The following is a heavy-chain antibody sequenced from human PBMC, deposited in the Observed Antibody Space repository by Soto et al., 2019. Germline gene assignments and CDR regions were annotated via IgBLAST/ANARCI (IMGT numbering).Heavy chain of an antibody. V-gene: IGHV4-59*01. CDR2: VYNSGST. Sequence: PSETLSLTCTVAGGSINRNYWTWIRQPPGKGLEWIGYVYNSGSTIYNPSLKSRVTISEDTSRSQFSLKVNSMTAADTAVYYCARYRREAVAGYTLDYWGQGILLTVSS. D-gene: IGHD6-13*01. CDR3: ARYRREAVAGYTLDY. CDR1: GGSINRNY. J-gene: IGHJ4*02.